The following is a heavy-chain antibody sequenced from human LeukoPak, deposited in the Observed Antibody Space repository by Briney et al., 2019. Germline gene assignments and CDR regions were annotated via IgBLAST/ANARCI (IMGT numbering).Heavy chain of an antibody. J-gene: IGHJ4*02. CDR1: GGSFSGYY. CDR3: ARGEYSSSRFDY. Sequence: SETLSLTCAVYGGSFSGYYWSCIRQPPGKGLEWIGEINHSGSTDYNPSLKSRVTISVDTSKNQFSLKLSSVTAADTAVYYCARGEYSSSRFDYWGQGTLVTVSS. CDR2: INHSGST. V-gene: IGHV4-34*01. D-gene: IGHD6-6*01.